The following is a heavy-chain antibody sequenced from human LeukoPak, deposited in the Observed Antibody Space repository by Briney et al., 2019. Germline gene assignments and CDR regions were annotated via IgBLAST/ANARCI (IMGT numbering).Heavy chain of an antibody. CDR2: IWYDGSNK. V-gene: IGHV3-33*06. D-gene: IGHD2-2*01. CDR3: AKDQCSSTSCYSDY. J-gene: IGHJ4*02. CDR1: GFTFSSYG. Sequence: PGGSLRLSCAASGFTFSSYGMHWVRQAPGKGLEWVAVIWYDGSNKYYADSVKGRFTITRDNSKNTLYLQMNSLRAEDTAVYYCAKDQCSSTSCYSDYWGQGTLVTVSS.